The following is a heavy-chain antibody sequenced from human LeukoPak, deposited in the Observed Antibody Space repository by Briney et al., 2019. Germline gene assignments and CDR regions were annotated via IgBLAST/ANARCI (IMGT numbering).Heavy chain of an antibody. CDR1: GYTFTSYD. V-gene: IGHV1-8*01. CDR3: VTGFTTMAVDYFDY. CDR2: MNPNSGNT. Sequence: ASVKVSCKASGYTFTSYDINWVRQATGQGLEWMGWMNPNSGNTGYAQKFQGRVTMTRNTSISTAYMEPSSLRSEDTAVYYCVTGFTTMAVDYFDYWGQGTLVTVSP. D-gene: IGHD5-18*01. J-gene: IGHJ4*02.